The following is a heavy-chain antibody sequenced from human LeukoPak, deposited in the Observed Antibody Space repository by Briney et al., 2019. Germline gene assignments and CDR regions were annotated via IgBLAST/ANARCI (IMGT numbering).Heavy chain of an antibody. J-gene: IGHJ3*02. Sequence: EASVKVSCKASGYTFTGYYMHWVRQAPGQGLEWMGWINPNSGGTNYAQKFQGRVTMTRDTSISTAYMELSSLKSEDTAVYYCARASSGWYLEAFDIWGQGTMVTVSS. CDR1: GYTFTGYY. V-gene: IGHV1-2*02. CDR3: ARASSGWYLEAFDI. D-gene: IGHD6-19*01. CDR2: INPNSGGT.